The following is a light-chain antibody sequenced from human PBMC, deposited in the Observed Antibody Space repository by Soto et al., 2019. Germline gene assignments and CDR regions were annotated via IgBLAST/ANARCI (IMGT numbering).Light chain of an antibody. CDR2: DTS. CDR3: QQYNSYFWT. CDR1: QSISRW. J-gene: IGKJ1*01. Sequence: DIQMTQSPSTLSASLGDRVTITCRASQSISRWLAWHQQKPGKAPKLLMYDTSNLENGVPSRFSGSGSGTEFNLTISSLYPDDFAAYYCQQYNSYFWTFGQGTKVDIK. V-gene: IGKV1-5*01.